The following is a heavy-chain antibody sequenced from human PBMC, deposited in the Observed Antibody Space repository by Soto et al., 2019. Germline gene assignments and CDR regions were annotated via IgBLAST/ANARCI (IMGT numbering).Heavy chain of an antibody. CDR1: GFTFSGFD. CDR3: AKSQEIGTHFFDS. J-gene: IGHJ4*02. V-gene: IGHV3-13*01. Sequence: GGSLRLSCEASGFTFSGFDMHWVRQPTGKGLEWVSSIGTAGDTYYAVSVKGRFTISRDNAKNSLSLQMNSLRAGDMAVYFCAKSQEIGTHFFDSWGQGTQVTVSS. D-gene: IGHD6-13*01. CDR2: IGTAGDT.